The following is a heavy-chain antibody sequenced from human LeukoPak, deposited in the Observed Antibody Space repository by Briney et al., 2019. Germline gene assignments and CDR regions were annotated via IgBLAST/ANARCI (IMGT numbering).Heavy chain of an antibody. Sequence: SETLSLTCSVSGGSISRYYWSCIRHPAGEGLEWIGRIYTSGSTNYNPSLKSRVTMSVDTSKNQFSLKLSSVTAADTAVYYCARVSGKYSLDYWGQGTLVTVSS. V-gene: IGHV4-4*07. CDR2: IYTSGST. CDR1: GGSISRYY. J-gene: IGHJ4*02. D-gene: IGHD2-15*01. CDR3: ARVSGKYSLDY.